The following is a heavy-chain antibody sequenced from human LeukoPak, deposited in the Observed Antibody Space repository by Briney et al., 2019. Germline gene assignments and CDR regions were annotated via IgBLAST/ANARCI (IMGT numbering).Heavy chain of an antibody. Sequence: PSETLSLTCTVSGGSISSSSYYWGWIRQPPGKGLEWIGSIYYSGSTYYNPSLKSRVTISVDTSKNQFSLKLSSVTAADTAVYYCARYTSYLPWGQGTLVTVSS. CDR2: IYYSGST. J-gene: IGHJ4*02. D-gene: IGHD3-10*01. CDR1: GGSISSSSYY. CDR3: ARYTSYLP. V-gene: IGHV4-39*01.